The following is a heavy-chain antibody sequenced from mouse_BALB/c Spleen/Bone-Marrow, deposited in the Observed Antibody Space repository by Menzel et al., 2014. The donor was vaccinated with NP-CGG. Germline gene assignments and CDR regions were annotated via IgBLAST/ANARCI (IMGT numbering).Heavy chain of an antibody. D-gene: IGHD1-1*01. CDR3: ARRNYYGSHYWYFDV. V-gene: IGHV1-69*02. Sequence: QVQLKESGAELVKPGASVKLSCKASGYTSTIYWMHWVKQRPGQGLEWIGEIDPSDSDANYNQKFKGKATLTVDKASTTAYMQLSSLTSEDSAVYYCARRNYYGSHYWYFDVWGAGTTVTVSS. CDR1: GYTSTIYW. J-gene: IGHJ1*01. CDR2: IDPSDSDA.